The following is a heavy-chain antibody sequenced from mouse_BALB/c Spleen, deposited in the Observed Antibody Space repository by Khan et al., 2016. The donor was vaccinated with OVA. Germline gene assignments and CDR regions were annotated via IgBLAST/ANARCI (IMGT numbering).Heavy chain of an antibody. CDR2: IDPANGYT. CDR1: GFNIKDTY. V-gene: IGHV14-3*02. CDR3: ARITLCWGSY. D-gene: IGHD1-1*01. J-gene: IGHJ3*01. Sequence: EVQLQQSGAEFVKPGASVKLSCTASGFNIKDTYMHWVNQRPEQGLEWIGRIDPANGYTKYDPKFQGKATITADTSSNTAYLHLTSLTSEDTADDYYARITLCWGSYWGQGTLVTVSP.